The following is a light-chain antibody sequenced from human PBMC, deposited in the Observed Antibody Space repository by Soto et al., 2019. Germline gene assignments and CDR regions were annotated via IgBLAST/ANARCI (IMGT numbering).Light chain of an antibody. V-gene: IGKV3-20*01. Sequence: EIVLTQSPGTLSLSPGERATLSCRASQSVSSNFLAWYQQKPGQAPRLLMYGASNRATGIPDKFNGSGSGTDFTLTISRLEPEDFAMYYCQQYGSSPRTFGQGTKVDIK. CDR1: QSVSSNF. CDR2: GAS. CDR3: QQYGSSPRT. J-gene: IGKJ1*01.